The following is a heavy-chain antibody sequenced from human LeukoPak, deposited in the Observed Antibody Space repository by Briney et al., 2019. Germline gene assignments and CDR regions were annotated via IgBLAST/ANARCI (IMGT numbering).Heavy chain of an antibody. CDR3: ARTGYCSSTSCYWGLNYYYGMDV. CDR1: GGSISSYY. V-gene: IGHV4-59*08. D-gene: IGHD2-2*03. J-gene: IGHJ6*02. Sequence: SETLSLTCTVSGGSISSYYWSWIRQPPGKGLEWIGYISYSGSTNYNPSLKSRVTISVDTSKNQFSLKLSSVTAADTAVYYCARTGYCSSTSCYWGLNYYYGMDVWGQGTTVTVSS. CDR2: ISYSGST.